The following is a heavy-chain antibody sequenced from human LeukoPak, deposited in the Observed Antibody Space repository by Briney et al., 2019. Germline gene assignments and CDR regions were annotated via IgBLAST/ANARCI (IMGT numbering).Heavy chain of an antibody. CDR2: INHTGST. CDR3: ARGSRQLVRWFDP. D-gene: IGHD6-13*01. Sequence: PSETLSLTCAVYGGSFSGYYWSWIRQPPGKGLEWIGEINHTGSTNYNPSLKSRVTISVDTSKNQFSLKLNSGTAADTAVYYCARGSRQLVRWFDPWGQGTLVTVSS. CDR1: GGSFSGYY. J-gene: IGHJ5*02. V-gene: IGHV4-34*01.